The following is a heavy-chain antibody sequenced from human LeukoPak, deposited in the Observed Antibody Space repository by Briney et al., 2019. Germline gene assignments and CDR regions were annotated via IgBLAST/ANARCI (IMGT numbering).Heavy chain of an antibody. J-gene: IGHJ4*02. CDR1: GFPFNDYS. V-gene: IGHV3-48*01. CDR3: ARRRDSGSLQHFDY. Sequence: PGGSLRLSCAASGFPFNDYSINWVHQAPGKGLEWVSYISGSSTTIYYADSVKGRFTISRDNAKNSLYLQMNSLRAEDTAVYYCARRRDSGSLQHFDYWGQGTLVTVSS. CDR2: ISGSSTTI. D-gene: IGHD1-26*01.